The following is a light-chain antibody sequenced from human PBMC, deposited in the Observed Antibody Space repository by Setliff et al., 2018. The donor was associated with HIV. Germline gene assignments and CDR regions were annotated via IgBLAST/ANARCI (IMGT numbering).Light chain of an antibody. V-gene: IGLV2-14*01. Sequence: SVLTQPASVSGSPGQSITISCTGTSSDVGGYNYVSWYQQHPGKAPKLMIYDVSKRPSGVSNRFSGSKSGNTASLTISGLQAEDEADYYCSSYTSSSTYVFGSGTKV. J-gene: IGLJ1*01. CDR1: SSDVGGYNY. CDR3: SSYTSSSTYV. CDR2: DVS.